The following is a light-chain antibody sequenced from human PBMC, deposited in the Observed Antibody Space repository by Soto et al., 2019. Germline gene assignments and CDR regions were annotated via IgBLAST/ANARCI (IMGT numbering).Light chain of an antibody. Sequence: QSVLTQPPSASGSPGQSVTISCTGTSSDVGAYNYVSWYQQHAGKAPKLVIYEVTKRPSGVPDRFSGSKSANTAPLTVSGLQAEDGADYYCSSFASINTWVFGGGTKVTVL. V-gene: IGLV2-8*01. CDR2: EVT. CDR3: SSFASINTWV. J-gene: IGLJ3*02. CDR1: SSDVGAYNY.